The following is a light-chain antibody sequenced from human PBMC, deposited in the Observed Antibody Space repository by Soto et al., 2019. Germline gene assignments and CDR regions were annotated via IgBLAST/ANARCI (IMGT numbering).Light chain of an antibody. CDR2: NSY. Sequence: QSVLTPPPSASGTPGQRVTISCSGSSSNIGSKTVNWYQQLPGTVPKLLIYNSYQRPSGVPDRFSGSKSGTSASLAISGLQSEGEADYYCAAWDASLNGYVFGAGTKVTVL. CDR3: AAWDASLNGYV. J-gene: IGLJ1*01. V-gene: IGLV1-44*01. CDR1: SSNIGSKT.